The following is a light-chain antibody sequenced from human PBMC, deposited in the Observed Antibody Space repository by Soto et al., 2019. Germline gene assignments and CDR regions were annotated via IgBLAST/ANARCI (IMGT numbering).Light chain of an antibody. CDR3: SSYTSSSTVV. V-gene: IGLV2-14*01. Sequence: QSARTQPASVSGSSGQSITDSCTGTSSDVGGYNYVSWYQQHPGKAPKLMIYDVSNRPSGVSNRFSGSKSGNTASLTISGLQAEDEADYYCSSYTSSSTVVFAGGTKLTVL. CDR1: SSDVGGYNY. J-gene: IGLJ2*01. CDR2: DVS.